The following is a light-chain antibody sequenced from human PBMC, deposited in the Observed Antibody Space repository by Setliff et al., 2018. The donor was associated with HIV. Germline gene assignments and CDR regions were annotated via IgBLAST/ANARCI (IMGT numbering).Light chain of an antibody. CDR1: SSDIGSHNH. CDR3: SSYTTSNTVPHV. CDR2: ELS. Sequence: QSALTQPPSASGSPGQSVAISCTGTSSDIGSHNHVSWYQQYPGKAPKLMIYELSQRPSGVPDRFSGSKSGNTASLTVSGLQAEDEAEYHCSSYTTSNTVPHVFGTGTKVTVL. J-gene: IGLJ1*01. V-gene: IGLV2-8*01.